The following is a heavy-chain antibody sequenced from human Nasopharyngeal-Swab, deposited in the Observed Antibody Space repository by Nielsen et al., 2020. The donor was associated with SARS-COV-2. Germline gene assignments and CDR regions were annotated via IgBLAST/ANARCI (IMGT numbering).Heavy chain of an antibody. D-gene: IGHD2-15*01. V-gene: IGHV4-4*02. CDR2: IYHSGST. CDR1: GGSISSSNW. Sequence: GSLRLSCAVSGGSISSSNWWSWVRQPPGKGLEWIGEIYHSGSTYYNPSLKSRVTISVDTSKNQFSLKLSSVTAADTAVYYCARVLTRNLVVALVLDAFDIWGQGTMVTVSS. CDR3: ARVLTRNLVVALVLDAFDI. J-gene: IGHJ3*02.